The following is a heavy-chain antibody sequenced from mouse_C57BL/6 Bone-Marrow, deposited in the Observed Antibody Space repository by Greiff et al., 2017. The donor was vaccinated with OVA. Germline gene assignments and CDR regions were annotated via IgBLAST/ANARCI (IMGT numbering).Heavy chain of an antibody. CDR2: INPNNGGT. V-gene: IGHV1-18*01. CDR3: ARGFTTVVARGLDY. D-gene: IGHD1-1*01. Sequence: VQLQQSGPELVKPGASVKIPCKASGYTFTDYNMDWVKQSHGKNLEWIGDINPNNGGTIYNQKFKGKATLTVDKSSSTAYMELRSLTSEDTAVYYCARGFTTVVARGLDYWGQGTTLTVSA. J-gene: IGHJ2*01. CDR1: GYTFTDYN.